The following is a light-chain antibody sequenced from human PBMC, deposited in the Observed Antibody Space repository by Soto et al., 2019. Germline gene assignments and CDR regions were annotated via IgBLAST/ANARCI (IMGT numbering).Light chain of an antibody. CDR3: SAWDDSLNGVV. J-gene: IGLJ2*01. Sequence: QSVLTQPPSASGTPGQWVTISCSGSSTNIGSNTVNWYQQLPGTAPKILIYCNHQRRSGVPDQFSGSTSCTSASLAISGLLSDDEADYYCSAWDDSLNGVVFGGGTKLTVL. V-gene: IGLV1-44*01. CDR1: STNIGSNT. CDR2: CNH.